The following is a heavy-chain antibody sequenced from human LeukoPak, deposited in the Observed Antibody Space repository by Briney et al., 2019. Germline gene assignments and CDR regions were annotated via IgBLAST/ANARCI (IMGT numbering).Heavy chain of an antibody. Sequence: ASVKVSCKASGYTFTDYYIHWVRQAPGQGLEWMGRINPNSGGTNDAQNFQGRVTMTRDTSISTAYMELSRLRSDDTAVYYCARGLPSTSNWELDYWGQGTLVTVSS. D-gene: IGHD7-27*01. CDR1: GYTFTDYY. CDR2: INPNSGGT. CDR3: ARGLPSTSNWELDY. J-gene: IGHJ4*02. V-gene: IGHV1-2*06.